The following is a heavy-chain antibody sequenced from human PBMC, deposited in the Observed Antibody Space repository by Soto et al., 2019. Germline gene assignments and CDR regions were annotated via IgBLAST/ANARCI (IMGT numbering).Heavy chain of an antibody. J-gene: IGHJ4*02. CDR2: ISYDGSNK. D-gene: IGHD3-22*01. CDR1: GFTFSSYG. Sequence: QVQLVESGGGVVQPGRSLRISCAASGFTFSSYGMHWVRQAPGKGLEWVAVISYDGSNKYYADSVKGRFTISRDNSKNTLYLQMNSLRAEDTAVYYCAKDDFDSSGYQAFYFDNWGQGTLVTVSS. V-gene: IGHV3-30*18. CDR3: AKDDFDSSGYQAFYFDN.